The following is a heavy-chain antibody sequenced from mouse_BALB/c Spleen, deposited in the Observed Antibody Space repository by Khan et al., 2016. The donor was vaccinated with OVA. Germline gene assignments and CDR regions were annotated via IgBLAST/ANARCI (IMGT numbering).Heavy chain of an antibody. D-gene: IGHD1-1*01. Sequence: QMQLEESGAELARPGASVKMSCKASGYTFTSYTIHWIRLRPGQGLEWIGYINPSNGYTNYNQKFKDKATLTADKSYTTAYLQLSSLTSDDSAVNNCVRDGAYYRNGGWFAYWGQGTLVTVSA. CDR1: GYTFTSYT. CDR3: VRDGAYYRNGGWFAY. J-gene: IGHJ3*01. V-gene: IGHV1-4*01. CDR2: INPSNGYT.